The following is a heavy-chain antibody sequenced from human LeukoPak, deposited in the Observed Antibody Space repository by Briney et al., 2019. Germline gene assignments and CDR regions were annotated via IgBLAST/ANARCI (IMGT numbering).Heavy chain of an antibody. CDR1: GGTFSSYA. Sequence: GASVKVSCKASGGTFSSYAISWVRQAPGQGLEWMGGIISIFGTANYAQNLQGRVTITADECTSTVYMELSSLRCEDTAVYYCARLYCSSTSCLLDYWGQGTLVTVSS. J-gene: IGHJ4*02. CDR2: IISIFGTA. V-gene: IGHV1-69*13. D-gene: IGHD2-2*01. CDR3: ARLYCSSTSCLLDY.